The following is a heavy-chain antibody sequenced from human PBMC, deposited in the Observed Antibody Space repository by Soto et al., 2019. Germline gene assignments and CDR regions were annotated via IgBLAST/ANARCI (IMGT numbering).Heavy chain of an antibody. CDR3: ARGSYDDTDAFDI. V-gene: IGHV1-8*01. Sequence: ASVKVSCNASGYTFTSYDINWVRQATGQRLEWMGWMNTNSGNTGYAQNIKGRVTITRNTSISTAYMELSSLRSEDTAVYYCARGSYDDTDAFDIWGQGTLVTVSS. CDR2: MNTNSGNT. D-gene: IGHD5-12*01. CDR1: GYTFTSYD. J-gene: IGHJ3*02.